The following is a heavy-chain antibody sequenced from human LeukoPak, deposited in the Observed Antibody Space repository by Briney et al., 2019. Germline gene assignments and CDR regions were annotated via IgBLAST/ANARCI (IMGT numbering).Heavy chain of an antibody. CDR3: ARDFPTITSWYYFDY. V-gene: IGHV3-11*01. CDR1: GFTFSDYY. CDR2: ISSSGSTI. D-gene: IGHD2-2*01. Sequence: GGSLTLSCAASGFTFSDYYMSWIRQAPGKGLEWVSYISSSGSTIYYADSVKGRFTISRDNAKNSLYLQMSSLRAEDTAVYYCARDFPTITSWYYFDYWGQGALVVVSS. J-gene: IGHJ4*02.